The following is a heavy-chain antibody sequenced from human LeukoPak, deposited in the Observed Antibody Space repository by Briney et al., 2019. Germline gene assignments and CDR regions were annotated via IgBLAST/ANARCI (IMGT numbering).Heavy chain of an antibody. CDR3: AKDWRSYCSRASCYAGNV. J-gene: IGHJ6*04. CDR1: GFTLSSYG. CDR2: IRYDGSNK. Sequence: QPGGSLRLSCVASGFTLSSYGMHWVRQAPGKGLEWVPFIRYDGSNKYYADSVKGRFTISRDNSKNTLYLQMNSLRAEDTAVYYCAKDWRSYCSRASCYAGNVWGKGTTVTVSS. V-gene: IGHV3-30*02. D-gene: IGHD2-2*01.